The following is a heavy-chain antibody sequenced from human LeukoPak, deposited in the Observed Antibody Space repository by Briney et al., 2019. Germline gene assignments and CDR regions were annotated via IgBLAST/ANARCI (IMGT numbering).Heavy chain of an antibody. Sequence: SETLSLTCTVSGGSISSRNYYWGWIRQPPGKGLEWIGSIYYSGSSNYNPSLKSRVTISVDTSKNQFSLKLSSVTAADTAVYYCARGRASKYSSSGGGYFDYWGQGTLVTVSS. V-gene: IGHV4-39*01. CDR1: GGSISSRNYY. D-gene: IGHD6-13*01. CDR3: ARGRASKYSSSGGGYFDY. CDR2: IYYSGSS. J-gene: IGHJ4*02.